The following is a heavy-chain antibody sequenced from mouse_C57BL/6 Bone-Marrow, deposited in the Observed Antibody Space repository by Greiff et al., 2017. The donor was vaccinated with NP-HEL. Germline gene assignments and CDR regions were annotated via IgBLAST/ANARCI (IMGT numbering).Heavy chain of an antibody. J-gene: IGHJ3*01. Sequence: EVKLEESGEGLVKPGGSLKLSCAASGFTFSSYAMSWVRQTPEKRLEWVAYISSGGDYIYYADTVKGRFTISRDNARNTLYLQMSSLKSEDTAMYYCTRDNIYYYGRGFAYWGQGTLVTVSA. CDR1: GFTFSSYA. CDR2: ISSGGDYI. CDR3: TRDNIYYYGRGFAY. V-gene: IGHV5-9-1*02. D-gene: IGHD1-1*01.